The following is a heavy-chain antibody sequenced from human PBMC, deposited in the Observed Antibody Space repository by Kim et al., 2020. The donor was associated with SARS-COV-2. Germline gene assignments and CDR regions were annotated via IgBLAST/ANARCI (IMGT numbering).Heavy chain of an antibody. J-gene: IGHJ4*02. Sequence: GGSLRLSCVASGFDFTTHAMHWVRQAPGKGLEWVAIISTVGDSAYPDSVRGRFTISRDYSKNALYLQMNSLRPEDTAVYYCGGEWADYDSSGYDYWGQGTRVTVSS. CDR3: GGEWADYDSSGYDY. CDR2: ISTVGDS. D-gene: IGHD3-22*01. CDR1: GFDFTTHA. V-gene: IGHV3-30*04.